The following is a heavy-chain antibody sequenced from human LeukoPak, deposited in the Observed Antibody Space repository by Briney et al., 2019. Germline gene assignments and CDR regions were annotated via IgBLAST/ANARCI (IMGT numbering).Heavy chain of an antibody. Sequence: GGSLRLSCAASGFTFSSYWMSWVRQAPGKGLEWVANIKQDGNEKYYVDSVKGRFTISRDNAKNSLYLHMNSLRAEDTAVYYCVRMGRYGDYDYWGQGTLVTVSS. J-gene: IGHJ4*02. CDR1: GFTFSSYW. V-gene: IGHV3-7*01. D-gene: IGHD4-17*01. CDR2: IKQDGNEK. CDR3: VRMGRYGDYDY.